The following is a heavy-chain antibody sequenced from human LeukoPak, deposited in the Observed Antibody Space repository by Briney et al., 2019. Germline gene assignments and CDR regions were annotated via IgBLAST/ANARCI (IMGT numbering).Heavy chain of an antibody. J-gene: IGHJ6*02. D-gene: IGHD6-13*01. V-gene: IGHV4-59*08. CDR1: GGSISSYY. CDR2: IYYSGST. CDR3: ARGGGYSSSWYSPNNSYYYYGMDV. Sequence: SETLSLTCTVSGGSISSYYWSWIRQPPGKGLEWIGYIYYSGSTNYNPSLKSRVTISVDTSKNQFSLKLSSVTAADTAVSYYARGGGYSSSWYSPNNSYYYYGMDVWGQGTTVTVSS.